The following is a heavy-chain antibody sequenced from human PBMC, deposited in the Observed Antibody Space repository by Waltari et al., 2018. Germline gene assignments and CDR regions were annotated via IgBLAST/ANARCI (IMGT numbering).Heavy chain of an antibody. V-gene: IGHV1-69*13. CDR1: GGTFSSYA. CDR2: IIPIFGTA. J-gene: IGHJ6*02. D-gene: IGHD3-10*01. CDR3: ARPGLLLSAYYYYGMDV. Sequence: QVQLVQSGAEVKKPGSSVKVSCKASGGTFSSYAISWVRQAPGQGLEWMGGIIPIFGTANDSKKFQGRVTITADESTSTAYMELSSLRSEDTAVYYCARPGLLLSAYYYYGMDVWGQGTTVTVSS.